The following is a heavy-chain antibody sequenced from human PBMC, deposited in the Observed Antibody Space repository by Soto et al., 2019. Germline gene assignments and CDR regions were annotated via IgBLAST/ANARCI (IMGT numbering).Heavy chain of an antibody. D-gene: IGHD4-17*01. Sequence: GGSLRLSCAASGFTVSSNSMSWVRQAPGKGLGWVSVIYSGGSTSYTDNVKGRFTISRDNSKNTPYLQMSSLRAEDTAVYYCARVDYGSHYFDYWGQGTLVTVSS. CDR1: GFTVSSNS. CDR3: ARVDYGSHYFDY. V-gene: IGHV3-66*01. CDR2: IYSGGST. J-gene: IGHJ4*02.